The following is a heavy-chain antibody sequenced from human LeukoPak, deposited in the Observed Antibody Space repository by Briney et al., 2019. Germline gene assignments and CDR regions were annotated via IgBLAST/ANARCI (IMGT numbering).Heavy chain of an antibody. D-gene: IGHD3-3*01. Sequence: SETLSLTCTVSGGSISSYYWSWIRQTAGKGLEWIGRIYTSRSTYYNPSLKSRVTISVDTSKNQFSLKLSSVTAADTAVYYCARVRFLEWSTMWANWSDPWGQGTLVTVSS. J-gene: IGHJ5*02. CDR1: GGSISSYY. CDR3: ARVRFLEWSTMWANWSDP. CDR2: IYTSRST. V-gene: IGHV4-4*07.